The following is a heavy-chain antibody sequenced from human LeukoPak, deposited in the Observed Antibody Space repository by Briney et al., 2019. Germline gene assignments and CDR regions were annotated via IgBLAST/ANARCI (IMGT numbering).Heavy chain of an antibody. V-gene: IGHV4-61*02. CDR1: GGSISSGSYY. Sequence: SETLSLTCSVSGGSISSGSYYWSWIRQPPGKGLEWIGRIYTKGSTNYNPSLKSRVTISVDTSKNQFSLKLTSVTAADTAVYYCAREGLNMVRGVIPKEAWGWFDPWGQGTLVTVSS. J-gene: IGHJ5*02. CDR3: AREGLNMVRGVIPKEAWGWFDP. D-gene: IGHD3-10*01. CDR2: IYTKGST.